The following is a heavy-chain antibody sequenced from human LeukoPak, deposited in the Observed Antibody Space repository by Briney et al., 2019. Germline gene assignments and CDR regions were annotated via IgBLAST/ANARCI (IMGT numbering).Heavy chain of an antibody. CDR2: IKQDGSEK. V-gene: IGHV3-7*01. CDR3: ARVGSGYYDSSGYYSY. CDR1: GFTFSSYW. Sequence: PGGSLRLSCAASGFTFSSYWMSWVRQAPGKGLEWVANIKQDGSEKYYVDSVKGRFTISRDNAKNSLYLQMNSLRAEDTAVYYCARVGSGYYDSSGYYSYWGQGTLVTVSS. J-gene: IGHJ4*02. D-gene: IGHD3-22*01.